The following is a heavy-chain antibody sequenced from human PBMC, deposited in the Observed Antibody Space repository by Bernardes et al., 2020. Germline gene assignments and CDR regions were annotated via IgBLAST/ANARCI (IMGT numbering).Heavy chain of an antibody. CDR3: ARLSGRVTIFGVVMGASPQDWFDP. D-gene: IGHD3-3*01. CDR2: IHNSGST. J-gene: IGHJ5*02. V-gene: IGHV4-61*01. CDR1: GGSVTSDSYY. Sequence: SETLSLTCTVSGGSVTSDSYYWSWIRQPPEKGLEWIGHIHNSGSTNYNPSLKSRITISLDTSKNQFSLKLSSVTAADTALYYCARLSGRVTIFGVVMGASPQDWFDPWGQGTLVTVSS.